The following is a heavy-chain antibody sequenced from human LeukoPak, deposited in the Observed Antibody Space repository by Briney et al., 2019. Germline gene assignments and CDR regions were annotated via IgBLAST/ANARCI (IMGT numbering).Heavy chain of an antibody. CDR3: ASGQYYDLWSGYYVD. Sequence: PSETLSLTCTVSGGSISSYYWSWIRQPPGKGLEWIGEINHSGSTNYNPSLESRVTISVDTSKNHFSLKLSSVTAADTAVYYCASGQYYDLWSGYYVDWGQGTLVTVSA. CDR2: INHSGST. V-gene: IGHV4-34*01. J-gene: IGHJ4*02. D-gene: IGHD3-3*01. CDR1: GGSISSYY.